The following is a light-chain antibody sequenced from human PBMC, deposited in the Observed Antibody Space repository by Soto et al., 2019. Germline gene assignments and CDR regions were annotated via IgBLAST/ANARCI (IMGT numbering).Light chain of an antibody. CDR3: QQYNNWPPWT. V-gene: IGKV1-33*01. CDR2: DAS. Sequence: DIQMTQSPSSLSASVGDRVTITCQASQDISNYLNWYQQKPGKAPKLLIYDASNLETGVPSRFSGSGSETEFTLTISSLQSEDFAVYYCQQYNNWPPWTFGQGTKVEIK. CDR1: QDISNY. J-gene: IGKJ1*01.